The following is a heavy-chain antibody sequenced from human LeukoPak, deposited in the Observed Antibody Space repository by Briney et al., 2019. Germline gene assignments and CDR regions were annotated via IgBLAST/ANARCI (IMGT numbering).Heavy chain of an antibody. V-gene: IGHV4-34*01. CDR3: ASVHAVGATRPFDY. CDR2: INHSGST. Sequence: SETLSLTCAVYGGSFSGYYWSWIRQPPGKGLEWIGEINHSGSTNYNPSLKSRVTISVDTSKNQFSLKLSSVTAADTAVYYCASVHAVGATRPFDYWVQGTLVTVSS. CDR1: GGSFSGYY. D-gene: IGHD1-26*01. J-gene: IGHJ4*02.